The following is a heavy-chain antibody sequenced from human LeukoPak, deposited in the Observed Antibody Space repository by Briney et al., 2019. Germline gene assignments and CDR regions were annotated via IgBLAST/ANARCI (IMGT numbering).Heavy chain of an antibody. CDR2: ISAYNGNT. D-gene: IGHD2-15*01. Sequence: ASVKVSCKASGYTFTSYGISWVRQAPGQGLEWMGWISAYNGNTNYAQKLQGRVTMTTDTSTSTAYMELRSLRSDDTAVYYCRIVVAVPYCFDYWGQGTLVTVSS. J-gene: IGHJ4*02. V-gene: IGHV1-18*01. CDR1: GYTFTSYG. CDR3: RIVVAVPYCFDY.